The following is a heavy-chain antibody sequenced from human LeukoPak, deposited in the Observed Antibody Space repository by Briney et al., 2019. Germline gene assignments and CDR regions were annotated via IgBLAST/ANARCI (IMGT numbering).Heavy chain of an antibody. CDR3: AKGYCSSSSCYSYAFDI. J-gene: IGHJ3*02. V-gene: IGHV3-23*01. CDR2: ISGSGSST. Sequence: GGSLRLSCAASGFTFSGYAMSWVRQAPGKGLEWVSAISGSGSSTYYADSVKGRFTISRDNSKNTLFLQMNSLRAEDTAVYYCAKGYCSSSSCYSYAFDIWGQGTVVTVSS. D-gene: IGHD2-2*01. CDR1: GFTFSGYA.